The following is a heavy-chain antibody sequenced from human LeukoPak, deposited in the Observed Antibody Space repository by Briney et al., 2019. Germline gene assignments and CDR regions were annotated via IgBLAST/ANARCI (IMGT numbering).Heavy chain of an antibody. V-gene: IGHV1-69*05. J-gene: IGHJ4*02. Sequence: SVKVSCKASGGTFSSYAISWVRQAPGQGLEWMGRIIPIFGTANDAQKFQGRVTITTDESTSTAYMELSSLRSEDTAVYRCARDDGYNLVEGYWGEGTLVTVST. D-gene: IGHD5-24*01. CDR2: IIPIFGTA. CDR1: GGTFSSYA. CDR3: ARDDGYNLVEGY.